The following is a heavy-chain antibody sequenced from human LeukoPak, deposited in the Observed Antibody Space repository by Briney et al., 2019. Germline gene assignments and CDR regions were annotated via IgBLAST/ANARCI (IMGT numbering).Heavy chain of an antibody. CDR1: GGSISSGDYY. D-gene: IGHD3-3*01. V-gene: IGHV4-30-4*08. CDR3: AREIFGVARKDAFDI. J-gene: IGHJ3*02. Sequence: PSETLSLTCTVSGGSISSGDYYWSWIRQPPGKGLEWIGYIYYSGSTYYNPSLKSRVTISVATSKNQFSLKLSSVTAADTAVYYCAREIFGVARKDAFDIWGQGTMVTVSS. CDR2: IYYSGST.